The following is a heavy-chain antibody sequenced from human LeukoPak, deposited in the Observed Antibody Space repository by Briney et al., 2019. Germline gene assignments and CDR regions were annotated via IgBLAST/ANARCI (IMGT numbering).Heavy chain of an antibody. J-gene: IGHJ6*03. CDR2: INPNSGGT. D-gene: IGHD3-3*01. Sequence: ASVKVSCRASGYTFTGYYMHWVRQAPGQGLEWVGWINPNSGGTNYAQKFQGRVTMTRDTSISTAYMELSSLRFDDTAVYYCARSLLEWSFDYYYYMDVWGKGTTVTVSS. V-gene: IGHV1-2*02. CDR1: GYTFTGYY. CDR3: ARSLLEWSFDYYYYMDV.